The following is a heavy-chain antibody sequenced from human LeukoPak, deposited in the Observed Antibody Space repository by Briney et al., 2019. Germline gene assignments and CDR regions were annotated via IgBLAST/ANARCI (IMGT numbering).Heavy chain of an antibody. V-gene: IGHV3-53*01. J-gene: IGHJ4*02. CDR1: GFTLISNY. CDR3: AREIGGALHYFDY. Sequence: PGGSLRLSCAVSGFTLISNYMSWVRQAPGKGLEWVSTIYSGGTTYYADSVKGRVTISRDNSKNTLYLHMYSLRAEDTAVYYCAREIGGALHYFDYWGQGTLVTVSS. CDR2: IYSGGTT. D-gene: IGHD1-26*01.